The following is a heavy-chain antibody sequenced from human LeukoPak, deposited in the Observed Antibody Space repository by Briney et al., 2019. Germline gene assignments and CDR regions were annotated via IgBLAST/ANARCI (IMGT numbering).Heavy chain of an antibody. D-gene: IGHD3-10*01. CDR1: AGSISSGDYA. V-gene: IGHV4-30-2*01. J-gene: IGHJ4*02. CDR3: ARGFYGSGSQFDY. Sequence: PPQTLSLACAVFAGSISSGDYAWSWIRHPPGKGLEWIGYTFHTGHTSYNPSLKSRVTISVDMSKNQLSLKLSSVTAADTAVYYCARGFYGSGSQFDYWGQGTLVTVSS. CDR2: TFHTGHT.